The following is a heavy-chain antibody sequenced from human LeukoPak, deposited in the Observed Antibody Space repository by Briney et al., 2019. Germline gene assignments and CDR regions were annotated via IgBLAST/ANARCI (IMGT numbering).Heavy chain of an antibody. D-gene: IGHD2-2*01. CDR2: ISTDGSST. Sequence: GGSLRLSCAASGFTFSNYRMHWVRQAPGKGLVWVSRISTDGSSTTYADSVKGRFTISRDNAKNTLYLEMNSLRAEDTAVYHCARDRYCTTTRCSDYWGQGTLVTVSS. J-gene: IGHJ4*02. CDR1: GFTFSNYR. CDR3: ARDRYCTTTRCSDY. V-gene: IGHV3-74*03.